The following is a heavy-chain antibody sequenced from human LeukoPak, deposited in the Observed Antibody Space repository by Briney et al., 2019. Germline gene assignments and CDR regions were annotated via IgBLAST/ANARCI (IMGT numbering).Heavy chain of an antibody. CDR2: IYHSGST. V-gene: IGHV4-4*02. J-gene: IGHJ4*02. CDR1: GGSISSSNW. D-gene: IGHD5-12*01. CDR3: TRGGGHDSFDY. Sequence: SETLSLTCAVSGGSISSSNWWSWVRQPPGKGLEWIGEIYHSGSTNYNPSLESRVTISVDKSKNQFSLNLSSVTAADTAVYYCTRGGGHDSFDYWGQGTLVTVSS.